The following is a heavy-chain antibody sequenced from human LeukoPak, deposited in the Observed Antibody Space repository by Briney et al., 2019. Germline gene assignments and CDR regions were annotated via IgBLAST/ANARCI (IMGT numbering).Heavy chain of an antibody. Sequence: NPGGSLRLSCAASGFIFSSCSMNWVRQAPGKGLEWVSSISGSSFYINYADSVRGRFTISRDNAENSAYLQMSSLRDEDTAVYYCARIRDPYGYAHLDLWGQGTLVTVST. CDR1: GFIFSSCS. D-gene: IGHD5-18*01. CDR2: ISGSSFYI. V-gene: IGHV3-21*01. J-gene: IGHJ4*02. CDR3: ARIRDPYGYAHLDL.